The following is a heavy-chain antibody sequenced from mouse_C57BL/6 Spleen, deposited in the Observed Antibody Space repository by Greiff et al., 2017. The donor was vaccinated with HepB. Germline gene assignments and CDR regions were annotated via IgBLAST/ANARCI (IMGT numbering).Heavy chain of an antibody. CDR3: ARNWYDYHLYAMDY. CDR1: GFSLTSYA. Sequence: QVQLQQSGPGLVAPSQSLSITCTVSGFSLTSYAISWVRQPPGKGLEWLGVIWTGGGTNYNSALKSRLSISKDNSKSQVFLKMNSLQTDDTARYYCARNWYDYHLYAMDYWGQGTSVTVSS. V-gene: IGHV2-9-1*01. D-gene: IGHD2-4*01. J-gene: IGHJ4*01. CDR2: IWTGGGT.